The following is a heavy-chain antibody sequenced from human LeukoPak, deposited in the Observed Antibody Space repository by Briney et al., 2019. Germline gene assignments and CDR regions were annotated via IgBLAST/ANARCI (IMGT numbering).Heavy chain of an antibody. CDR2: INAGNGNT. CDR1: GYTFTSYA. D-gene: IGHD6-13*01. Sequence: ASVNVSLKASGYTFTSYAMHWVRQAPGQRLEWMGWINAGNGNTKYSQKFQGRVTITRDTSASTAYMELSSLRSEDTAVYYCASTGYSSSWYYDAFDIWGQGTMVTVSS. CDR3: ASTGYSSSWYYDAFDI. J-gene: IGHJ3*02. V-gene: IGHV1-3*01.